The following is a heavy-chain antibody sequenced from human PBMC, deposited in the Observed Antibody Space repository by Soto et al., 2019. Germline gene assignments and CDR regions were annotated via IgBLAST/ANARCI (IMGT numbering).Heavy chain of an antibody. CDR1: GFTFSSYG. CDR2: ISYDGSNK. Sequence: QVQLVEPGGGVVQPGRSLRLSCAASGFTFSSYGMHWVRQAPGKGLEWVAVISYDGSNKYYADSVKGRFTISRDNSKNTLYLQMNSLRAEDTAVYYCAKDPAGGPAHFDLWGRGTLVTVSS. D-gene: IGHD2-2*01. V-gene: IGHV3-30*18. J-gene: IGHJ2*01. CDR3: AKDPAGGPAHFDL.